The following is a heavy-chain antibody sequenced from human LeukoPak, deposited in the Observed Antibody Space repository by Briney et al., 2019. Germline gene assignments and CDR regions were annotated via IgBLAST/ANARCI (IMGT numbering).Heavy chain of an antibody. J-gene: IGHJ4*02. CDR1: GGSFSGYH. CDR2: INHSGST. Sequence: KTSETLSLTCAVYGGSFSGYHWSWIRQPPGKGLEWIGEINHSGSTNYNPSLKSRVTISVDTSKNQFSLKLSSVTAADTAVYYCARVGYCSSTSCYLFDYWGQGTLVTVSS. V-gene: IGHV4-34*01. CDR3: ARVGYCSSTSCYLFDY. D-gene: IGHD2-2*03.